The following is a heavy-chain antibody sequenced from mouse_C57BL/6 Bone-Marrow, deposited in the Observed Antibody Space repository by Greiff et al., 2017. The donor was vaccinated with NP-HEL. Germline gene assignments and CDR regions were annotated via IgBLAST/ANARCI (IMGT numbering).Heavy chain of an antibody. CDR1: GFTFSSYA. J-gene: IGHJ4*01. D-gene: IGHD1-1*01. CDR2: ISDGGSYT. CDR3: ARGVRCYAMDY. V-gene: IGHV5-4*03. Sequence: EVKVVESGGGLVKPGGSLKLSCAASGFTFSSYAMSWVRQTPEKRLEWVATISDGGSYTYYPDNVKGRFTISRDNAKNNLYLQMSHLKSEDTAMYYCARGVRCYAMDYWGQGTSVTVSS.